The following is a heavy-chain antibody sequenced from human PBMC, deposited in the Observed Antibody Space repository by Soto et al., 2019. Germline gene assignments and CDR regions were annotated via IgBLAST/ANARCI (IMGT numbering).Heavy chain of an antibody. CDR1: GFTFSSYS. J-gene: IGHJ6*02. CDR2: IRSSSSYI. V-gene: IGHV3-21*01. D-gene: IGHD3-3*01. Sequence: PGGSLRLSCAAYGFTFSSYSMNWVRQAPGKGLEWVSSIRSSSSYIYYADSVKGRSTISRDNAKNSRYLQMNSLRAEDTAVYYCARDPSPGTIFGVVISYYYYGMDVWGQGTTVTVSS. CDR3: ARDPSPGTIFGVVISYYYYGMDV.